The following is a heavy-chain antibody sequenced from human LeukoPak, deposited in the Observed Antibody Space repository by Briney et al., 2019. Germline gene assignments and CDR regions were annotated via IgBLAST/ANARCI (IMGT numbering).Heavy chain of an antibody. D-gene: IGHD2-2*01. Sequence: GASVKVSCKASGYTFTGYYMHWVRQAPGQGLEWMGWINPNGGGTNYAQKFQGRVTMTRDTSISTAYMELSRLRSDDTAVYYCARARYCSSTSCSQVFDYWGQGTLVTVSS. CDR2: INPNGGGT. J-gene: IGHJ4*02. V-gene: IGHV1-2*02. CDR3: ARARYCSSTSCSQVFDY. CDR1: GYTFTGYY.